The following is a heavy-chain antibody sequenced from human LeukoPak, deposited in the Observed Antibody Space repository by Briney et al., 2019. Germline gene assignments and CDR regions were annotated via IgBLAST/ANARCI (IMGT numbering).Heavy chain of an antibody. D-gene: IGHD2-21*02. CDR3: ARLVVTASSDAFDI. J-gene: IGHJ3*02. CDR2: IHYSGST. V-gene: IGHV4-59*08. Sequence: SETLSLTCTVSGGSISSYYWSWIRQPPGKGLEWIGYIHYSGSTNYNPSLKSRVTTSVDTSKNQFSLKLSSVTAADTAVYYCARLVVTASSDAFDIWGQGTMVTVSS. CDR1: GGSISSYY.